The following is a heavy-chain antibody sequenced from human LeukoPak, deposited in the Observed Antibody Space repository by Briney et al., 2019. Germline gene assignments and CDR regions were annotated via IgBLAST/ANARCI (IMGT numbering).Heavy chain of an antibody. J-gene: IGHJ6*02. CDR2: IYYSGST. V-gene: IGHV4-59*01. D-gene: IGHD3-3*01. Sequence: PSETLSLTCTVSGGSISCYYWSWIRQPPGKGLEWIGYIYYSGSTNYNPSLKSRVTISVDTSKNQFSLKLSSVTAADTAVYYCARDLTHYDFWSGYYPHYYYYGMDVWGQGTTVTVSS. CDR1: GGSISCYY. CDR3: ARDLTHYDFWSGYYPHYYYYGMDV.